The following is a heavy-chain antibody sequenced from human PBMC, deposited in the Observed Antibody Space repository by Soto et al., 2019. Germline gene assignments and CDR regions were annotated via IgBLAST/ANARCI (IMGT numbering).Heavy chain of an antibody. V-gene: IGHV3-23*01. Sequence: GGSLRLSCAASGFTFSSYAMSWVRQAPGKGLEGVSAISGSGGSTYYADSVKGRFTISRDNSKNTLYLQMNSLRAEDTAVYYCANDRVSSWYRDYDYWGQGTLVTVSS. CDR1: GFTFSSYA. D-gene: IGHD6-13*01. CDR2: ISGSGGST. CDR3: ANDRVSSWYRDYDY. J-gene: IGHJ4*02.